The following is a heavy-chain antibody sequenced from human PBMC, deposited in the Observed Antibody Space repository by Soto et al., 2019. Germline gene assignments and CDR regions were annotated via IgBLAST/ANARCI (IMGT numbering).Heavy chain of an antibody. CDR3: ARDVTIFGSFYYYYYGMDV. Sequence: GASVKVSCKASGGNFSSYAISWLRQAPGQGLEWMGWISAYNGNTNYAQKLQGRVTMTTDTSTSTAYMELRSLRSDDTAVYYCARDVTIFGSFYYYYYGMDVWGQGTTVTVSS. V-gene: IGHV1-18*01. J-gene: IGHJ6*02. CDR1: GGNFSSYA. D-gene: IGHD3-3*01. CDR2: ISAYNGNT.